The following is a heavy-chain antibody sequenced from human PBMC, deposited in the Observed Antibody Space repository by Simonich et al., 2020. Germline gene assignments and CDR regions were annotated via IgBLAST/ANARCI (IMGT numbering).Heavy chain of an antibody. CDR1: GFSLISYW. CDR2: IKKDGSEK. V-gene: IGHV3-7*01. CDR3: AREGIAARDAFDI. Sequence: EVQLVESGGALVQPGGSLRLSFAAPGFSLISYWMSWVRQAPGKGLDGVANIKKDGSEKCYVDSVKGRFNISRDNAKNSLYLQMNSLRAEDTAVYYCAREGIAARDAFDIWGQGTMVTVSS. J-gene: IGHJ3*02. D-gene: IGHD6-6*01.